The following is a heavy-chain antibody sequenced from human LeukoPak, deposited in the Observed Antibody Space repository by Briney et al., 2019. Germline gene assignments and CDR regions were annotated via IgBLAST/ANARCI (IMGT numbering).Heavy chain of an antibody. D-gene: IGHD5-18*01. CDR1: GGSISSGGYS. CDR2: IYHSGST. J-gene: IGHJ4*02. CDR3: ARRYGYTYGIDY. Sequence: SETLSLTCAVSGGSISSGGYSWSWIRQPPGKGLEWIGYIYHSGSTYYNPSLKSRVTISVDRSKNQFSLKLSSVTAADTAVYYCARRYGYTYGIDYWGQGTLVTVSS. V-gene: IGHV4-30-2*01.